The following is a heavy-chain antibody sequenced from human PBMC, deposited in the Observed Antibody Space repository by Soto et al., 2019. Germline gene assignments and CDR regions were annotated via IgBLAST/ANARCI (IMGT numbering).Heavy chain of an antibody. CDR1: GFTFSSYS. CDR3: ARAVTRRADDYYYYYGMDV. V-gene: IGHV3-48*02. J-gene: IGHJ6*02. CDR2: ISSSSSTI. Sequence: GGSLRLSCAASGFTFSSYSMNWVRQAPGKGLEWVSYISSSSSTIYYADSVKGRFTISRDNAKNSLYLQMNSLRDEDTAVYYCARAVTRRADDYYYYYGMDVWGQGTTVTVSS. D-gene: IGHD4-17*01.